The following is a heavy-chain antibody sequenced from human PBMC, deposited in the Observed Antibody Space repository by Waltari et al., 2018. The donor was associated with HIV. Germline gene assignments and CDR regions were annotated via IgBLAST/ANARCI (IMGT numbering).Heavy chain of an antibody. CDR2: IYYSGST. CDR1: GGSISSGDYY. CDR3: ARDPYCGGDCYSSEYAFDI. Sequence: QVQLQESGPGLVKPSQTLSLTCTVSGGSISSGDYYWSWIRQPPGKGLEWIGYIYYSGSTYYNPSLKSRVTISVDTSKNQFYLKLSSVTAADTAVYYCARDPYCGGDCYSSEYAFDIWGQGTMVTVSS. V-gene: IGHV4-30-4*01. J-gene: IGHJ3*02. D-gene: IGHD2-21*02.